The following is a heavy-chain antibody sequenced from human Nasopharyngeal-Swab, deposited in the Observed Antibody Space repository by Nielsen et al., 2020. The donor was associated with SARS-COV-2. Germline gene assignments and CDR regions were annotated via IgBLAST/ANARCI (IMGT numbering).Heavy chain of an antibody. CDR2: IIPIFGTA. J-gene: IGHJ3*02. Sequence: SVKVSCKASGGTFSSYAISWVRQTPGQGLEWMGGIIPIFGTANYAQKFQGRVTITADESTSTAYMELSSLRSEDTAVYYCARVWIAYYYDSSGRNDAFDIWGQGTMVTVSS. CDR3: ARVWIAYYYDSSGRNDAFDI. D-gene: IGHD3-22*01. CDR1: GGTFSSYA. V-gene: IGHV1-69*13.